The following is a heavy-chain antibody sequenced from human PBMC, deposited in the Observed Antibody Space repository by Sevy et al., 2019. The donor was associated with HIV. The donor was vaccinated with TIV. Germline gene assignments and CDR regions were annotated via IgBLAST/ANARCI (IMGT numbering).Heavy chain of an antibody. CDR2: ISSSSDYI. D-gene: IGHD1-1*01. CDR3: ARETGNGEFGFYFDY. V-gene: IGHV3-21*01. CDR1: GFSLSSYT. J-gene: IGHJ4*02. Sequence: GGSLRLSCAASGFSLSSYTINWVSQAPGKGLESVSSISSSSDYIYYADSVKGRFTISRDNAKNSLYLQMNSLRAEDTAVYYCARETGNGEFGFYFDYWGQGALVTVSS.